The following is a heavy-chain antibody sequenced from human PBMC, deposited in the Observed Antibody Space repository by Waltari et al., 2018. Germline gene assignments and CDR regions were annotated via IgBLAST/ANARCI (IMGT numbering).Heavy chain of an antibody. V-gene: IGHV4-4*07. CDR3: ARSYDSSGYYYDY. Sequence: QVQLQESGPGLVKPSETLSLTCTVSGGSMSGYYWSWIWQPAGKGLEWIGRIYSSGSTNYNPSLQSRVSMSVDTSKNQFSLRLTSVTAADTAVYYCARSYDSSGYYYDYWGQGTLVTVSS. CDR1: GGSMSGYY. CDR2: IYSSGST. D-gene: IGHD3-22*01. J-gene: IGHJ4*02.